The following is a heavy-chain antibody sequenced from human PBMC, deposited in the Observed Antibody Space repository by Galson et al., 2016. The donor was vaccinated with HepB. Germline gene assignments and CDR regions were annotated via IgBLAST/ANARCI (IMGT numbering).Heavy chain of an antibody. Sequence: SLRLSCAASGFTFSSYAMRWVRQAPGKGLEWVSTITHSGEITYYTDSVKGRFTISRDNSKNTLHLQMNSLRADDTAVYYCAKATGRTGPSEYWGQGTLVTVSS. D-gene: IGHD3/OR15-3a*01. CDR2: ITHSGEIT. V-gene: IGHV3-23*01. J-gene: IGHJ4*02. CDR1: GFTFSSYA. CDR3: AKATGRTGPSEY.